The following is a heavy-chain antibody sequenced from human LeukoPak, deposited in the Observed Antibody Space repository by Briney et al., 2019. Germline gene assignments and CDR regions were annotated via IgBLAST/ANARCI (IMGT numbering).Heavy chain of an antibody. V-gene: IGHV3-43*02. J-gene: IGHJ4*02. Sequence: PGGSLRLSCAASGFTFDDYAIHWVRHAPGRGLGWVSLISGDGSSTYYADSVKGRFTISRDNAKNTLYLEMNSLRGEDTAVYYCATGGSSGWYHFEYWGQGTLVTVSS. D-gene: IGHD6-19*01. CDR1: GFTFDDYA. CDR3: ATGGSSGWYHFEY. CDR2: ISGDGSST.